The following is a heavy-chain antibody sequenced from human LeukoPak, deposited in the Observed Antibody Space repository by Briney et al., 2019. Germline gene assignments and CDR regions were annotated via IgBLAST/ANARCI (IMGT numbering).Heavy chain of an antibody. J-gene: IGHJ4*02. CDR3: AREGGGYSGYDYDY. CDR1: GFTFSGYS. D-gene: IGHD5-12*01. Sequence: GGSLRLSCAASGFTFSGYSMNWVRQAPGKGLEWVSYISSSSSTIYYADSVKGRFTISRDNAKNSLYMQMNSLRDEDTAVYYCAREGGGYSGYDYDYWGQGTLVTVSS. CDR2: ISSSSSTI. V-gene: IGHV3-48*02.